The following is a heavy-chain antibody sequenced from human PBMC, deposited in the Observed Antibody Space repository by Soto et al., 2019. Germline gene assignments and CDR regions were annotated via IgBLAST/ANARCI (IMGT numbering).Heavy chain of an antibody. CDR2: IYPTDSDT. CDR3: ARSGYSSHGMDV. CDR1: GYIFTNYW. J-gene: IGHJ6*02. Sequence: PGESLKISCSASGYIFTNYWIGWVRQMPGKGLEWMGIIYPTDSDTRYSPSFQGQVTISADKSISTAYLQLSSLRASDTAVYYCARSGYSSHGMDVWGQGTTVTVSS. D-gene: IGHD5-12*01. V-gene: IGHV5-51*01.